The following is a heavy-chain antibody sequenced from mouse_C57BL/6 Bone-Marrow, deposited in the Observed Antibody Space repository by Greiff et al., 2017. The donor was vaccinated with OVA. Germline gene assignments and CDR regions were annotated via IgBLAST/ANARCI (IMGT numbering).Heavy chain of an antibody. J-gene: IGHJ2*01. CDR2: ISDGGSYT. CDR1: GFTFSGYA. V-gene: IGHV5-4*01. CDR3: ARGGITGPHY. Sequence: EVQVVESGGDLVKPGGSLKLSCAASGFTFSGYAMSWVRQTPEKRLEWVATISDGGSYTYHPDNVKDRFTISRDNAKNNLYLQMSHLKSEDTAMYYCARGGITGPHYWGQGTTLTVSS. D-gene: IGHD1-1*01.